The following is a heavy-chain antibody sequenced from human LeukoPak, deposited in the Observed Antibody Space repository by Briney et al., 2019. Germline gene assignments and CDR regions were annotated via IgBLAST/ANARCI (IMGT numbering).Heavy chain of an antibody. V-gene: IGHV4-34*01. D-gene: IGHD1-1*01. CDR3: ARAGLNGHVDY. CDR2: INHSGST. J-gene: IGHJ4*02. Sequence: SETLSLTCAVYGGSFSGYYWSWIRQPPGKGLEWIGEINHSGSTNYNPSLKSRVTISVDTSKNQFSLKLSSVTAADTAVYYCARAGLNGHVDYWGQGTLVTVSS. CDR1: GGSFSGYY.